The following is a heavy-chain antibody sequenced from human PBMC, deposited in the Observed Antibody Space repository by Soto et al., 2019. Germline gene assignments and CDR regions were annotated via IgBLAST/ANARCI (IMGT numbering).Heavy chain of an antibody. CDR2: ISPFNGNT. V-gene: IGHV1-18*01. Sequence: ASVKVSCKSSGYPFTHYGITWVRQAPGQGPEWMGWISPFNGNTNYGQTLQGRVTLTTDTSTSTVYMELRSLRSDDTAVYYCARDPVGVTHCEYWGQGALVTVS. CDR1: GYPFTHYG. CDR3: ARDPVGVTHCEY. D-gene: IGHD1-26*01. J-gene: IGHJ4*02.